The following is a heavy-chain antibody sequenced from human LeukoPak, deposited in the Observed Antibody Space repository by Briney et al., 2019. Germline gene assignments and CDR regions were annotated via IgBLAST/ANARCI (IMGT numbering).Heavy chain of an antibody. J-gene: IGHJ4*02. CDR1: GGTFSSYA. CDR2: IIPIFGTA. CDR3: ARDKRDGYNLGGFDY. V-gene: IGHV1-69*05. D-gene: IGHD5-24*01. Sequence: ASVKVSCKASGGTFSSYAISWVQQAPGQGLEWMGGIIPIFGTANYAQKFQGRVTITTDESTSTAYMELSSLRSEGTAVYYCARDKRDGYNLGGFDYWGQGTLVTVSS.